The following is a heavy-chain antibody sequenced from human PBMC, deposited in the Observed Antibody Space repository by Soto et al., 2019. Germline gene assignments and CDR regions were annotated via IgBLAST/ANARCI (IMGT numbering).Heavy chain of an antibody. V-gene: IGHV2-5*02. Sequence: QITLKESGPTLVKPIQTLTLTCTFSGFSLSTSGVAVGWIRQPPGKALEWLALIYWDDDRRYSSFLKSRLTITKDPSKNQVVLTMTNMDPVDTATYYCTHMRSYYGSGRHAFDIWGQGTMVTVSS. CDR3: THMRSYYGSGRHAFDI. J-gene: IGHJ3*02. CDR1: GFSLSTSGVA. CDR2: IYWDDDR. D-gene: IGHD3-10*01.